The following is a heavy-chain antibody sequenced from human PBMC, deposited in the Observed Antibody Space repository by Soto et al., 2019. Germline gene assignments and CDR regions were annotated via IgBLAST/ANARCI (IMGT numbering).Heavy chain of an antibody. D-gene: IGHD3-9*01. J-gene: IGHJ4*02. CDR2: TYSRSKWYT. Sequence: SQTLSPTCAISGDSVSGNSVAWNWIRQSQSRGLEWLGRTYSRSKWYTDYALSFRRRIKITPDATKNIFYLDLKSVTHEDTAVYFCVRERLLTRDYTGLKGFDLWGQGTLSTVSS. CDR1: GDSVSGNSVA. CDR3: VRERLLTRDYTGLKGFDL. V-gene: IGHV6-1*01.